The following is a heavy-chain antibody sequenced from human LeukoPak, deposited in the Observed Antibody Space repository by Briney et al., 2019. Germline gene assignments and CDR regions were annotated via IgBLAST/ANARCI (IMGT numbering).Heavy chain of an antibody. CDR2: IYLGDSAT. CDR1: GGSSTSYW. D-gene: IGHD3-22*01. V-gene: IGHV5-51*01. J-gene: IGHJ4*02. Sequence: GESLKISCQGSGGSSTSYWIDWVRQVPGKGLEWMGIIYLGDSATTYSPSFQGQVSMSVDKSIGTAYLQWSSLKASDTAMYYCARRDYNEGSGYSIWGQGTLVTVSS. CDR3: ARRDYNEGSGYSI.